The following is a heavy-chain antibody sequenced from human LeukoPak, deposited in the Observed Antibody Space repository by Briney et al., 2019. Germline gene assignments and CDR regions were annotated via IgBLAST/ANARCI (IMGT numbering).Heavy chain of an antibody. Sequence: ASVKVSCKASGYTFTSYGISWVRQAPGQGLEWMGWISAYNGNTNYAQKLQGRVTMTTDTSTSTAYMELSSLRSEDTAVYYCARGVGYCSGGSCYQTSIHYYYYYMDVWGKGTTVTISS. CDR3: ARGVGYCSGGSCYQTSIHYYYYYMDV. D-gene: IGHD2-15*01. J-gene: IGHJ6*03. CDR2: ISAYNGNT. CDR1: GYTFTSYG. V-gene: IGHV1-18*01.